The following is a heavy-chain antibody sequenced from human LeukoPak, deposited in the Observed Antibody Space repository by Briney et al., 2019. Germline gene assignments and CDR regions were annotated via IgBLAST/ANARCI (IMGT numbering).Heavy chain of an antibody. J-gene: IGHJ4*02. V-gene: IGHV4-4*07. CDR3: AKGRRFLSLTLVRGGPDY. Sequence: SETLSLTCTVSGGSISSYYWSWIRQPAGKGLEWIGRIYTSGSTNYNPSLKSRVTMSVDTSKNQFSLRLSSVTAADTAVYYCAKGRRFLSLTLVRGGPDYWGQGTLVTVSS. CDR2: IYTSGST. D-gene: IGHD3-10*01. CDR1: GGSISSYY.